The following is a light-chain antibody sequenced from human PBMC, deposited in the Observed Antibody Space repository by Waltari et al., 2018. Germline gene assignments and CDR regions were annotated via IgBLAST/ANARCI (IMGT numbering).Light chain of an antibody. CDR1: SNDIGGYHY. CDR3: KSYTTSNTWV. V-gene: IGLV2-14*01. Sequence: QSALTQPASVSGSPGQSITIPCTGTSNDIGGYHYVSWYQQHPGKAPKLMIFEVSKRPSGVSNRFSGSKSDNTASLTISGLQAEDEADYFCKSYTTSNTWVFGGGTKLTVL. J-gene: IGLJ3*02. CDR2: EVS.